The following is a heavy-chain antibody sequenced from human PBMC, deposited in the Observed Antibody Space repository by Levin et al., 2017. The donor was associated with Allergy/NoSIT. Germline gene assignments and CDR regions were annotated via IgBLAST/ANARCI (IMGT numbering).Heavy chain of an antibody. Sequence: PGGSLRLSCAASGFTFSSYGMHWVRQAPGKGLEWVAVIWYDGSNKYYADSVKGRFTISRDNSKNTLYLQMNSLRAEDTAVYYCARTYDFWSGPADYWGQGTLVTVSS. CDR1: GFTFSSYG. CDR3: ARTYDFWSGPADY. J-gene: IGHJ4*02. CDR2: IWYDGSNK. V-gene: IGHV3-33*01. D-gene: IGHD3-3*01.